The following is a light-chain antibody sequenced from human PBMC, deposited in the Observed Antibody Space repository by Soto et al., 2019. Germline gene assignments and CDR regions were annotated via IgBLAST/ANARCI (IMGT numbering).Light chain of an antibody. CDR2: GAS. CDR1: QSISSN. Sequence: EIVMTQSPATLSVSPGERATLSCRASQSISSNLAWYQQKPGQAPRLLIYGASTRATGIPVRFSGGGSGTEFTLTISSLQSEDFAVYYGQQRENGVFGGGTKVEIK. CDR3: QQRENGV. V-gene: IGKV3-15*01. J-gene: IGKJ4*01.